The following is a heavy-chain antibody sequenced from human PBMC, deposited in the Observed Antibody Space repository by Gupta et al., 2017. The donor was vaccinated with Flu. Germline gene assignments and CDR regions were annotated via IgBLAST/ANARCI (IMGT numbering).Heavy chain of an antibody. CDR3: AKDHCTGSLCYRALDH. Sequence: EVRLLESGGGLVQTGGSLRLSCAASGFTSSDYPIHWVRQPPGKGLEWISVISGSGGTIEYAGSVTGRFTISRDNSRNTLYLQMNSLRAEDTAVYYCAKDHCTGSLCYRALDHWGQGTLVTVSS. D-gene: IGHD2-8*02. CDR1: GFTSSDYP. J-gene: IGHJ4*01. V-gene: IGHV3-23*01. CDR2: ISGSGGTI.